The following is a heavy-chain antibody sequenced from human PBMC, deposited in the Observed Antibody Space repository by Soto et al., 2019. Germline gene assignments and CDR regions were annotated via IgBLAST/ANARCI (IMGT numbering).Heavy chain of an antibody. CDR3: TKVRGDPV. CDR1: GFTFSNYA. V-gene: IGHV3-23*01. CDR2: ISAGRST. Sequence: EVQVLESGGNLVQPGGSVRLSCAASGFTFSNYAMNWVRQAPGKGPEWVSGISAGRSTYYADSVKGRFTISRDNSKSTLFLQMDSLRAEDTALYYCTKVRGDPVWGKGTTVTVSS. D-gene: IGHD4-17*01. J-gene: IGHJ6*04.